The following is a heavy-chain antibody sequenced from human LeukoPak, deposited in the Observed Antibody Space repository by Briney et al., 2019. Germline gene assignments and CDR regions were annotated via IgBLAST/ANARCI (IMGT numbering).Heavy chain of an antibody. V-gene: IGHV1-8*01. CDR3: ARGDVGVLRYFDWLYYFDY. Sequence: ASVKVSCKASGYTFTSYDINWVRQATGQGLEWMGWMNPNRGNTGYAQKFQGRVTMTRNTSISTAYMELSSLRSEDTAVYYSARGDVGVLRYFDWLYYFDYWGQGTLVTVSS. CDR2: MNPNRGNT. CDR1: GYTFTSYD. J-gene: IGHJ4*02. D-gene: IGHD3-9*01.